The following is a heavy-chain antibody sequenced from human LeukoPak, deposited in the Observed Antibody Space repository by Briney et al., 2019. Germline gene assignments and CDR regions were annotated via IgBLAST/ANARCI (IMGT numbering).Heavy chain of an antibody. Sequence: GGSLRLSCAASGFTFSTYWMHWVRQAPGKGLEWLGRIKSISYGGTIDYAAPVKGRFTISRDDSKNTLYLQMDSLETEDTAIYYCTRTWPGNTCFNFWGQGTLVTVSS. CDR3: TRTWPGNTCFNF. CDR1: GFTFSTYW. CDR2: IKSISYGGTI. V-gene: IGHV3-15*01. D-gene: IGHD1-7*01. J-gene: IGHJ4*02.